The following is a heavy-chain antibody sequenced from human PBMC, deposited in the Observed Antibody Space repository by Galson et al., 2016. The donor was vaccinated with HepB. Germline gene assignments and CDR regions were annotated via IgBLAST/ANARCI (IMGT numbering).Heavy chain of an antibody. CDR1: GFTFTSSA. CDR2: IWSDGVNK. V-gene: IGHV3-33*01. CDR3: ARDSIAVAETLYFDY. J-gene: IGHJ4*02. D-gene: IGHD6-19*01. Sequence: SLRLSCAASGFTFTSSAMHWVRQAPGKGLEWLAVIWSDGVNKYYADSVTGRFTISRDNSKNTLYLQMNSLRAEDTAVYYCARDSIAVAETLYFDYWGQGTLVSVSS.